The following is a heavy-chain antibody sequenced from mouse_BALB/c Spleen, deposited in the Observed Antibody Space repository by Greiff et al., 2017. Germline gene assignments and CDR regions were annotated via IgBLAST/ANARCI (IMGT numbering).Heavy chain of an antibody. Sequence: DVQLVESGGGLVQPGGSRKLSCAASGFTFSSFGMHWVRQAPEKGLEWVAYISSGSSTIYYADTVKGRFTISRDNPKNTLFLQMTSLRSEDTAMYYCARNYGYAMDYWGQGTSVTVSS. V-gene: IGHV5-17*02. J-gene: IGHJ4*01. D-gene: IGHD1-1*01. CDR3: ARNYGYAMDY. CDR1: GFTFSSFG. CDR2: ISSGSSTI.